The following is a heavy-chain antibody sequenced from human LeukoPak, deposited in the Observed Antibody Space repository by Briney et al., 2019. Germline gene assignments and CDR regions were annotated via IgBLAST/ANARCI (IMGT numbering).Heavy chain of an antibody. J-gene: IGHJ3*02. CDR3: ARDMDDSSGYLAFGI. D-gene: IGHD3-22*01. CDR1: GGSISSYY. V-gene: IGHV4-59*01. CDR2: IYYSGST. Sequence: PSETLSLTCTVSGGSISSYYWSWIRQPPGKGLEWIGYIYYSGSTNYNPSLKSRVTISVDTSKNQFSLKLSSVTAADTAVYYCARDMDDSSGYLAFGIWGQGTMVTVSS.